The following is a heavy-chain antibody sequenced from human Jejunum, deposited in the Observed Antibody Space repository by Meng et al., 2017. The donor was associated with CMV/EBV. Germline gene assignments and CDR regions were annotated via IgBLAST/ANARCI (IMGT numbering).Heavy chain of an antibody. CDR3: AKDVARYSGDAEGAFDV. Sequence: FSTYGISWVRQAPGRGLEWVAFIRYDGSNKEYADSVRGRFTISRDNSKKSLYLQMNSLRAEDTAVYFCAKDVARYSGDAEGAFDVWSQGTMVTVSS. J-gene: IGHJ3*01. CDR2: IRYDGSNK. V-gene: IGHV3-30*02. D-gene: IGHD5-12*01. CDR1: FSTYG.